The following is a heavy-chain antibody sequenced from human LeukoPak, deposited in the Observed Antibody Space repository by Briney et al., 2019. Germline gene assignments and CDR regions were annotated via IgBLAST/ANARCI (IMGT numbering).Heavy chain of an antibody. CDR1: GFTFDAYA. J-gene: IGHJ6*02. CDR3: AKGISLIAAQPPRDYYYYGMDV. Sequence: GGSLRLSCAASGFTFDAYAMHWVRQAPGKGLEWVSLISGDGGSTYYADSVKGRFTISRDNSKISLYLQMNSLRTEDTAWYYCAKGISLIAAQPPRDYYYYGMDVWGQGTTVTVSS. D-gene: IGHD6-6*01. CDR2: ISGDGGST. V-gene: IGHV3-43*02.